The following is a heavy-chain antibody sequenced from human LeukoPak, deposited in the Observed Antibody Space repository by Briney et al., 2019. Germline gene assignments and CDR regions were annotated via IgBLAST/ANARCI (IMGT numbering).Heavy chain of an antibody. Sequence: SETLSLTCTVSGGSISSYYWSWIRQPPGQGLEWIGYIYYSGSTNYNPSLKSRVTISVDTSKNQFSLKLSSVTAADTAVYYCASATYYYDSSGYHGYYYYMDVWGKGTTVTVPS. D-gene: IGHD3-22*01. CDR2: IYYSGST. CDR3: ASATYYYDSSGYHGYYYYMDV. CDR1: GGSISSYY. V-gene: IGHV4-59*08. J-gene: IGHJ6*03.